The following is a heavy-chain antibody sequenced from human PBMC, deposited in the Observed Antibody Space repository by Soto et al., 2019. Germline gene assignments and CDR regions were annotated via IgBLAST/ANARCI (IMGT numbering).Heavy chain of an antibody. CDR1: GGSISSYY. CDR3: ARDAGYYKFDY. Sequence: SETLSLTCTVSGGSISSYYWSWIRQPPGKGLEWIGYIYYSGSTNYNPSLKSRVTISVDTSKNQFSLKLSSVTAADTAVYYCARDAGYYKFDYWGQGTLVTVSS. V-gene: IGHV4-59*01. J-gene: IGHJ4*02. CDR2: IYYSGST. D-gene: IGHD3-10*01.